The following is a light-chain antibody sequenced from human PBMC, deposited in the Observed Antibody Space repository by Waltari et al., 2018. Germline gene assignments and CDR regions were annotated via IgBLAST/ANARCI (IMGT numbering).Light chain of an antibody. CDR1: QSLVFSDGNNY. J-gene: IGKJ2*01. V-gene: IGKV2-28*01. Sequence: DIVMTQSPLSLPVTPGEPASISCRSSQSLVFSDGNNYLDWYQQKPGQSPQLLVYEVSKRDSGVPDRFSGSGSGTDFTLKISRVEAEDVWVYYCMQALQAPYTFGQGTKLEIK. CDR3: MQALQAPYT. CDR2: EVS.